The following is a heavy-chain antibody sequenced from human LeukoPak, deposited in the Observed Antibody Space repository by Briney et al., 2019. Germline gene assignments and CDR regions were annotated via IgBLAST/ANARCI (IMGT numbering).Heavy chain of an antibody. V-gene: IGHV3-23*01. D-gene: IGHD6-25*01. CDR2: FSGSGGST. CDR3: AKSSAATGVANYFDP. CDR1: GFTFSNYA. J-gene: IGHJ5*02. Sequence: PGGSLRLSCAGSGFTFSNYAMSWVRQAPGKGLEWVSAFSGSGGSTYYADSVKGRFSISRDISKNTLYLQMNTLRAEDTAVYYCAKSSAATGVANYFDPWGQGTLVTVSS.